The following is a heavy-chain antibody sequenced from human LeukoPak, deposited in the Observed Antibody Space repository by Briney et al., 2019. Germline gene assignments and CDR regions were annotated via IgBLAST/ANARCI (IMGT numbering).Heavy chain of an antibody. CDR1: GGSISSSSYY. V-gene: IGHV4-39*01. D-gene: IGHD2-15*01. CDR3: ARQGSAYYFDF. CDR2: VYYSGRT. Sequence: SETLSLTCTVSGGSISSSSYYWGWIRQPPGKELQWIASVYYSGRTNYSPSLKSRVTISVDTSEKQFPLQLNSVTTADTAVYYCARQGSAYYFDFWGQGLLVTVSS. J-gene: IGHJ4*02.